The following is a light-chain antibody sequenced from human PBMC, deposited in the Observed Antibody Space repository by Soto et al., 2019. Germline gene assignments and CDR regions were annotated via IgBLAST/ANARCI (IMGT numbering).Light chain of an antibody. V-gene: IGLV2-14*01. CDR3: SSYTSSSTPYVV. CDR1: SSDVGGYNY. Sequence: QSALTQPASVSGSPGQSITISCTGTSSDVGGYNYVSWYQQHPGKAPKLMIYDVSNRPSGVSNRFSGSKSGNTASLTISGLQAEDEADYYCSSYTSSSTPYVVXGGGTKVTVL. CDR2: DVS. J-gene: IGLJ2*01.